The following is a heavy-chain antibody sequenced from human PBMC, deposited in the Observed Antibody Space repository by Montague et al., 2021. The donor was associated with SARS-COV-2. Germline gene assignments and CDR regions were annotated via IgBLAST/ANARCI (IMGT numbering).Heavy chain of an antibody. V-gene: IGHV3-21*01. CDR1: RFTFSSYS. CDR3: ARDQVPDYYYYYYGMDV. Sequence: SLRLSCAASRFTFSSYSMNWVRQAPGKGLEWVSSISSSSYIYYADPVKGRFTITRDNAKNSLYLHMNSLRAEDTAVYYCARDQVPDYYYYYYGMDVWGQGTTVTVSS. CDR2: ISSSSYI. J-gene: IGHJ6*02.